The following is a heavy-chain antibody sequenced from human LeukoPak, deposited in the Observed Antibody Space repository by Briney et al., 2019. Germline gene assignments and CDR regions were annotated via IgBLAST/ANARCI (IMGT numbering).Heavy chain of an antibody. CDR3: ARRNYEYVWGSYRHGFY. CDR1: GGSLSSSSYY. J-gene: IGHJ4*02. V-gene: IGHV4-39*01. D-gene: IGHD3-16*02. Sequence: SETLSLTCTVSGGSLSSSSYYWGWIRQPPGKGLEWIGSMYYSGSTYYNPSLKSRVTISVDTSKNQFSLKLNSVTAADTAVYYCARRNYEYVWGSYRHGFYWGQGTLVTVSS. CDR2: MYYSGST.